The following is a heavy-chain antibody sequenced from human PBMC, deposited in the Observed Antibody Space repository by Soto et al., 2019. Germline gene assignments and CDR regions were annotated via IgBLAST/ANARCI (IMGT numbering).Heavy chain of an antibody. J-gene: IGHJ4*02. V-gene: IGHV3-23*01. Sequence: HPGGSLRLSCSASGLTLSNYVVTWVRQAPGKGLEWVSGIGSSGTSRYYADSVQGRCSISRDNSKNTVYLEMNSLRAEDTAVYYCATRYARQWLIKSFDSWGQGTLVTVSS. CDR3: ATRYARQWLIKSFDS. D-gene: IGHD6-19*01. CDR1: GLTLSNYV. CDR2: IGSSGTSR.